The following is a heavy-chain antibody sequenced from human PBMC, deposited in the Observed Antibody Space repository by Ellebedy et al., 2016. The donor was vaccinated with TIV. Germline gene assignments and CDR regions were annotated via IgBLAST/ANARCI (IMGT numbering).Heavy chain of an antibody. CDR1: GGSVSSGSYY. CDR2: IYYSGST. Sequence: SETLSLTXTVSGGSVSSGSYYWSWIRQPPGKGLEWIGYIYYSGSTNYNPSLKSRVTISVDTSKNQFSLKLNSVTAADTAVFYCARVILWFGESTNWFDPWGQGTLVTVSS. V-gene: IGHV4-61*01. J-gene: IGHJ5*02. D-gene: IGHD3-10*01. CDR3: ARVILWFGESTNWFDP.